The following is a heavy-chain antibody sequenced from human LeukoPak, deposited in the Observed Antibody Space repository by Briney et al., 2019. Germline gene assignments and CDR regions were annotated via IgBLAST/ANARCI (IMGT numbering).Heavy chain of an antibody. CDR3: ARLGSSQLRYFDVDY. Sequence: GGSLRLSCAASGFTFSNFEMNWVRQAPGKGLEWVSSISSTSSHIYYADSLEGRFTISRDNAKNSLYLQMNSLRAEDTAVYFCARLGSSQLRYFDVDYWGQGTLVTVSS. J-gene: IGHJ4*02. CDR1: GFTFSNFE. V-gene: IGHV3-21*01. CDR2: ISSTSSHI. D-gene: IGHD3-9*01.